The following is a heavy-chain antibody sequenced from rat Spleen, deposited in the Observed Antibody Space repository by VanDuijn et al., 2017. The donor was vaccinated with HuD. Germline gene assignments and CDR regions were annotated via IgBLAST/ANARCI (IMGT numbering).Heavy chain of an antibody. CDR1: GFTFSDYY. CDR2: ISPSGVGT. V-gene: IGHV5-25*01. CDR3: ARQMGGITLFDY. Sequence: EVQLVESDGGLVQPGRSLKLSCAASGFTFSDYYMAWVRQAPTKGLEWVATISPSGVGTYYRDSMKGRFTISRDNAKSTLYLQMDSLRSEDTATYYCARQMGGITLFDYWGQGVMVTVSS. D-gene: IGHD1-4*01. J-gene: IGHJ2*01.